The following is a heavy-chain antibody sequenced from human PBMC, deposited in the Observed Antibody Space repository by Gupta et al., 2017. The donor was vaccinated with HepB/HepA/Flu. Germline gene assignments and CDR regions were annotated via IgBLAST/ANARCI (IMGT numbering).Heavy chain of an antibody. CDR2: ISFSGHTT. CDR3: VKVLKPGTTSPDAHDY. J-gene: IGHJ4*02. CDR1: GFTFSDYA. Sequence: DVQLLESGGGLVQPGGSLRVSCVGSGFTFSDYAMTWVRQAPGKGLEWVSTISFSGHTTFYADSVKGRFTISRDNSQNTLFLQMNSLTAADTALFYCVKVLKPGTTSPDAHDYWGQGTLVTVAS. V-gene: IGHV3-23*01. D-gene: IGHD3-10*01.